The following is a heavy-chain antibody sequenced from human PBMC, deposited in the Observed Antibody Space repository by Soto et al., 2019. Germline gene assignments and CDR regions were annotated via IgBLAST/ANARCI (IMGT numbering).Heavy chain of an antibody. CDR1: GFTFSDYY. Sequence: GGSLRLSCAASGFTFSDYYMSWIRQAPGKGLEWVSYISSSSSYTNYADSVKGRFTISRDNAKNSLYLQMNSLRAEDTAVYYCARDQAPYYYDSSGYYYPDYWGQGTLVTVSS. CDR3: ARDQAPYYYDSSGYYYPDY. CDR2: ISSSSSYT. V-gene: IGHV3-11*06. D-gene: IGHD3-22*01. J-gene: IGHJ4*02.